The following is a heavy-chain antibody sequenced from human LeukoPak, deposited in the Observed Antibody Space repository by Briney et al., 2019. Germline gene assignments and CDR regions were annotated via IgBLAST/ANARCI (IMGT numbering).Heavy chain of an antibody. CDR3: AREPRGMTSGWYFLNYFDY. D-gene: IGHD6-19*01. V-gene: IGHV3-48*03. CDR1: GVTSTGYE. J-gene: IGHJ4*02. CDR2: ISSSVITI. Sequence: GRSLSPSRAPSGVTSTGYEMTWARQAPGQGLEWVSYISSSVITISYADSVKSRFATYRDNAKNSLYLQMNSLRAEDTAVYYCAREPRGMTSGWYFLNYFDYWGQGTLVTVSS.